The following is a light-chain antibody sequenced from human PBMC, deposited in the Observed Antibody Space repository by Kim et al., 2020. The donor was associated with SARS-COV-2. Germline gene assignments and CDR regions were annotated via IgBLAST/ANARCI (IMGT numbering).Light chain of an antibody. CDR3: QQYLSSPLT. J-gene: IGKJ4*01. V-gene: IGKV3-20*01. CDR1: QSFSSVY. Sequence: EIVLTQSPGTLSLSPGERATLSCRASQSFSSVYLAWYQQKPGQAPRLLLYGASNRDTGVPVRFSGSGSGTEYVLTISGLEPEDFAVYYCQQYLSSPLTFGGGTKVEI. CDR2: GAS.